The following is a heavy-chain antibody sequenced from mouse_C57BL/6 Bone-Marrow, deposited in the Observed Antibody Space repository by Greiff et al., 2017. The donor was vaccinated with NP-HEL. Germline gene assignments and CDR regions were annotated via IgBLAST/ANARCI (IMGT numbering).Heavy chain of an antibody. D-gene: IGHD2-5*01. CDR2: IDPSDSYT. V-gene: IGHV1-59*01. CDR3: ARSHYSNYDAMDY. J-gene: IGHJ4*01. Sequence: QVQLQQPGAELVRPGTSVKLSCKASGYTFTIYWMHWVKQRPGQGLEWIGVIDPSDSYTNYNQKFKGKATLTVDTSSSTAYMQLSSLTSEDSAVYYCARSHYSNYDAMDYWGQGTSVTVSS. CDR1: GYTFTIYW.